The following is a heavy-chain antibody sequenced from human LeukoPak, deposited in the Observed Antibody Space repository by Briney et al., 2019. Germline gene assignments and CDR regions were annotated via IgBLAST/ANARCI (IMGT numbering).Heavy chain of an antibody. Sequence: GGSLTLSCAVSGCTFSSNAMSWVRQAPGKGLEWVSAIGGSGGSTYYADSLKGRFTISGANSKNTPYTQMNSLRAEDTALYYCAKDRTSRYDFWSGSYSHYYYYYMDVWGKGTTVTVSS. D-gene: IGHD3-3*01. CDR2: IGGSGGST. J-gene: IGHJ6*03. CDR1: GCTFSSNA. CDR3: AKDRTSRYDFWSGSYSHYYYYYMDV. V-gene: IGHV3-23*01.